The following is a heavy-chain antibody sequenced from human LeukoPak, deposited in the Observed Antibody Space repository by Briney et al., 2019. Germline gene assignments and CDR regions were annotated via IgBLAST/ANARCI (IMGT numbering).Heavy chain of an antibody. CDR1: GGSISSYY. CDR2: IYYSGST. CDR3: ARDQYSYGYGDWFDP. D-gene: IGHD5-18*01. Sequence: PSETLSLXCTVSGGSISSYYWSWIRQPPGKGLEWIGYIYYSGSTNYNPSLKSRVTISVDTSKNQFSLKLSSVTAADTAVYYCARDQYSYGYGDWFDPWGQGTLVTVSS. J-gene: IGHJ5*02. V-gene: IGHV4-59*01.